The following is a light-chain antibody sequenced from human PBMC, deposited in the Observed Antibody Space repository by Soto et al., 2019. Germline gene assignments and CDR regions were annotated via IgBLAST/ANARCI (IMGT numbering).Light chain of an antibody. CDR2: AAS. Sequence: EILMTQSPATLSVSPGEGATLSCRASQNVVTNLAWYQQQPGQAPRLLIYAASTRATGVPARFSGSGSGTDFTLTISSLQSEDSAVYYCQQYYDWRAITFGQGTRLEIK. CDR1: QNVVTN. CDR3: QQYYDWRAIT. V-gene: IGKV3-15*01. J-gene: IGKJ5*01.